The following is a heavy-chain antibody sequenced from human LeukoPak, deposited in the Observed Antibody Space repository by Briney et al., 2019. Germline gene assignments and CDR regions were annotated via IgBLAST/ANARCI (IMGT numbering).Heavy chain of an antibody. CDR1: GGTFTSYA. V-gene: IGHV1-69*13. Sequence: ASVTVSFTASGGTFTSYAISWVRQAPGQGLEGMGGIIPIFGTANYAQKFQGRVTITADESTSTAYMELSSLRSEDTAVYYCARGWVAAAGTFLDYWGQGTLVTVSS. CDR3: ARGWVAAAGTFLDY. J-gene: IGHJ4*02. D-gene: IGHD6-13*01. CDR2: IIPIFGTA.